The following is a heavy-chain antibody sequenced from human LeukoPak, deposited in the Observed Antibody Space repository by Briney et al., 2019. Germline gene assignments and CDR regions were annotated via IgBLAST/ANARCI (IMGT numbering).Heavy chain of an antibody. D-gene: IGHD2-21*02. CDR3: ARLDGTVTSLDY. CDR2: IYFGGST. V-gene: IGHV4-39*01. CDR1: VGSISSSSYY. J-gene: IGHJ4*02. Sequence: SETLSLTCTVSVGSISSSSYYWGWIRQPPGKGLDWIGSIYFGGSTYYNPSLKSRVTISVDTSKNQFSLKLSSVTATDTAVYYCARLDGTVTSLDYWGQGTLVTVSS.